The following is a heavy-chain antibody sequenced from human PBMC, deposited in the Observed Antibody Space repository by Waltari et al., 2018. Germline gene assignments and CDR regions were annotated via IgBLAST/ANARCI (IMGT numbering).Heavy chain of an antibody. D-gene: IGHD2-2*01. J-gene: IGHJ6*02. CDR3: ARYRSSTSCYGSYYYYGMDV. CDR1: GGTFSSYT. Sequence: QVQLVQSGAEVKKPGSSVKVSCKASGGTFSSYTISWVRQAPGQGLEWMGRTIPILGIANYAQKFQGRVTITADKSTSTAYMELSSLRSEDTAVYYCARYRSSTSCYGSYYYYGMDVWGQGTTVTVSS. CDR2: TIPILGIA. V-gene: IGHV1-69*02.